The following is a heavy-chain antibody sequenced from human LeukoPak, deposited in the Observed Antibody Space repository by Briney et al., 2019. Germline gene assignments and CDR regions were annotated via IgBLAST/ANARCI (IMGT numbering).Heavy chain of an antibody. CDR2: LLYDGNTK. Sequence: GGSLRLSCAASGFTFDYYWMTWVRQAPGKGLEWVAALLYDGNTKHYADSVKGRFTISRDISKNTFYLQMNSLTAEDTAVYYCARDHRPEIQYYYMDVWGKGTTVAVSS. CDR3: ARDHRPEIQYYYMDV. V-gene: IGHV3-33*08. D-gene: IGHD1-14*01. CDR1: GFTFDYYW. J-gene: IGHJ6*03.